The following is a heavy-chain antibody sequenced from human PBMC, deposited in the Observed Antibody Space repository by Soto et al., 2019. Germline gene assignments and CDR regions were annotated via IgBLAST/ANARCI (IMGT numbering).Heavy chain of an antibody. V-gene: IGHV3-53*01. CDR3: ARDDSSGYPDY. J-gene: IGHJ4*02. CDR1: GFTVSSNY. Sequence: RLSCAASGFTVSSNYMSWVRQAPGKGLEWVSVIYSGGSTYYADSVKGRFTISRDNSKNTLYLQMNSLRAEDTAVYYCARDDSSGYPDYWGQGTLVTVSS. CDR2: IYSGGST. D-gene: IGHD3-22*01.